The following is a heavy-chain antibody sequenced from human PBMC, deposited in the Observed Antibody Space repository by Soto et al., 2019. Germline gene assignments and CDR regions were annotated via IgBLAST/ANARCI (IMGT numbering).Heavy chain of an antibody. CDR1: GFTFSSYS. CDR2: ISSSSSYI. Sequence: EVQLVESGGGLVKPGGSLRLSCAASGFTFSSYSMNWVRQAPGKGLEWVSSISSSSSYIYYADSVKGRFTISRDNAKNSLYRQMNSLRAEDTAVYYCASRYCSSTSCLLDYYYYYMDVWGKGTTVTVSS. J-gene: IGHJ6*03. D-gene: IGHD2-2*01. V-gene: IGHV3-21*01. CDR3: ASRYCSSTSCLLDYYYYYMDV.